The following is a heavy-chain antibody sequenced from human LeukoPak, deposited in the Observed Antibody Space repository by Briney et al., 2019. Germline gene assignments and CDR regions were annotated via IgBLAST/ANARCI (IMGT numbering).Heavy chain of an antibody. D-gene: IGHD5-18*01. V-gene: IGHV3-48*03. Sequence: PGGSLRLSCAPSGFAFSNYGFNWVRQAPGKGLEWISYISSSGLTIYYTDSVKGRFTISRDNAKNSLYLQMISLRVEDTAVYYCARERYGYGPAPFDFWGQGTLVTVSS. CDR3: ARERYGYGPAPFDF. J-gene: IGHJ4*02. CDR1: GFAFSNYG. CDR2: ISSSGLTI.